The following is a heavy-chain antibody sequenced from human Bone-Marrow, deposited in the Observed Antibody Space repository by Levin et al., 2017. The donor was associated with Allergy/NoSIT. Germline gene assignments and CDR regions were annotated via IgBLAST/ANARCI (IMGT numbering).Heavy chain of an antibody. CDR2: ISSSGSTI. J-gene: IGHJ4*02. CDR1: GFTFSSSS. V-gene: IGHV3-48*04. Sequence: GESLKISCAASGFTFSSSSMNWVRQAPGKGLEWVSYISSSGSTIYYADSVKGRFTISRDNAKNSLYLQMNSLRAEDTAVYYCASIMVRENFDYWGQGTLVTVSS. D-gene: IGHD3-10*01. CDR3: ASIMVRENFDY.